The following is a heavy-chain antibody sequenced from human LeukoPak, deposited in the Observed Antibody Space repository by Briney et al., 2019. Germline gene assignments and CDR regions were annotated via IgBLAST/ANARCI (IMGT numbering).Heavy chain of an antibody. D-gene: IGHD1-26*01. CDR3: ARNRYSGSYGVDY. Sequence: GGSLRLSCAASGFTFSSYWMSWVRQAPGKGLEWVANIKQDGSEKYYVDSVEGRFTISRDNAKNSLYLQMNSLRAEDTAVYYCARNRYSGSYGVDYWGQGTLVTVSS. CDR2: IKQDGSEK. J-gene: IGHJ4*02. CDR1: GFTFSSYW. V-gene: IGHV3-7*05.